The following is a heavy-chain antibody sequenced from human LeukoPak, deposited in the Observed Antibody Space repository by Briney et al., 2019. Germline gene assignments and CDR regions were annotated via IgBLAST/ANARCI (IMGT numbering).Heavy chain of an antibody. CDR3: AGLYCSSTSCYYMDV. CDR2: IYYSGST. V-gene: IGHV4-39*07. CDR1: GFTVSSNY. Sequence: VSLTLSCAASGFTVSSNYMSWVRQPPGKGLEWIGSIYYSGSTYYHPSLKSRVSISVDTSKNQFSLKLSSVTAADTAVYYCAGLYCSSTSCYYMDVWGKGTTVTVSS. J-gene: IGHJ6*03. D-gene: IGHD2-2*01.